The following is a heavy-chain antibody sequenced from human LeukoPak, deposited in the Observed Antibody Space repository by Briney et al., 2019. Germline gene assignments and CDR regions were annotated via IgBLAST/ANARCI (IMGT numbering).Heavy chain of an antibody. J-gene: IGHJ4*02. CDR1: GVSISYATYQ. CDR2: ISKSGTT. V-gene: IGHV4-61*02. CDR3: ARLLGPLDYVWGSSRSK. Sequence: SETLSLTCTVSGVSISYATYQWTWTRQSAGKGLEWIGLISKSGTTNYNPSHKSRVTISIDTTKNQFSLKLTSVTAADTAVYYCARLLGPLDYVWGSSRSKWGQGTLVTVSS. D-gene: IGHD3-16*02.